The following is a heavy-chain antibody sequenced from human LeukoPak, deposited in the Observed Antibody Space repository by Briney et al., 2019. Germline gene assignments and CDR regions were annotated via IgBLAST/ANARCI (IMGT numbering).Heavy chain of an antibody. Sequence: GESLRLSCAASGFTFSTYAMSWVRQAPGKGLEWVGRINSKTDGGTTDYAAPVKGRFSISRDDSKNTLYLQMNSLKTEDTAVYYCTTGSTVYQSPWGQGTLVTVSS. CDR1: GFTFSTYA. D-gene: IGHD1-14*01. J-gene: IGHJ5*02. CDR3: TTGSTVYQSP. CDR2: INSKTDGGTT. V-gene: IGHV3-15*01.